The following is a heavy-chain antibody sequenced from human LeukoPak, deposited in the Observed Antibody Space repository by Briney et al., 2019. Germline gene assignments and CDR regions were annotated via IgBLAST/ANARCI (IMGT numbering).Heavy chain of an antibody. CDR2: IYYSGST. D-gene: IGHD5-12*01. CDR3: ARSVATTFDY. CDR1: GGSISSYY. Sequence: PSETLSLTCTVSGGSISSYYWSWIRQPPGKGLEWIGYIYYSGSTNYNPSLKSRVTISVDTSKNQFSLKLSSVTAADTAVYYCARSVATTFDYWGQGTLVTVSS. V-gene: IGHV4-59*01. J-gene: IGHJ4*02.